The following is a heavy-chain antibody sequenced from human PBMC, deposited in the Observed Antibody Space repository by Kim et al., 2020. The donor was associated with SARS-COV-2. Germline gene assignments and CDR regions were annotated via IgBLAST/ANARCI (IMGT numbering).Heavy chain of an antibody. CDR2: ISYDGSNK. D-gene: IGHD3-10*01. CDR3: AKSTPGSRGYFDL. V-gene: IGHV3-30*04. Sequence: GGSLRLSCAASGFTFSSYAMHWVRQAPGKGLEWVAVISYDGSNKYYADSVKGRFTISRDNSKNTLYLQMNSLRAEDTAVYYCAKSTPGSRGYFDLWGRGTLVTVSS. CDR1: GFTFSSYA. J-gene: IGHJ2*01.